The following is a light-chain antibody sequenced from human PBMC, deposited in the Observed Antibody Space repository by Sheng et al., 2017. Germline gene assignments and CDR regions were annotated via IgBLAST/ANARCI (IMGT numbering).Light chain of an antibody. CDR3: QKYNSALFT. CDR2: AAS. V-gene: IGKV1-27*01. CDR1: QGISNY. Sequence: DIQMTQSPSSLSASVGDRVTITCRASQGISNYLAWYQQKPGKVPKLLIYAASTLQSGVPSRFSGSGSGTDFTLTISSLQPEDVATYYCQKYNSALFTFGPGPKVGYQT. J-gene: IGKJ3*01.